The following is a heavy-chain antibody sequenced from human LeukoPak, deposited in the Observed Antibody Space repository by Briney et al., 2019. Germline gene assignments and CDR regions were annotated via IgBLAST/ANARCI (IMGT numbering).Heavy chain of an antibody. CDR3: ATRNYYDSSGYYSYAFDI. Sequence: ASVKVSFKVSGYTLTELSMHWVRQAPGKGLEWMGGFDPEDGETIYAQKFQGRVTMTEDTSTDTAYMELSSLRSEDTAVYYCATRNYYDSSGYYSYAFDIWGQGTMVTVSS. J-gene: IGHJ3*02. V-gene: IGHV1-24*01. CDR1: GYTLTELS. CDR2: FDPEDGET. D-gene: IGHD3-22*01.